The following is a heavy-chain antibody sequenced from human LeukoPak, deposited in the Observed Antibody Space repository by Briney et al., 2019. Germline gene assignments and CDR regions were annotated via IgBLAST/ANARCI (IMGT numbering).Heavy chain of an antibody. V-gene: IGHV4-34*01. D-gene: IGHD3-22*01. Sequence: SETLSLTCAVYGGSFSGYHWSWIRQPPGKGLEWIGEINHSGSTNYNPSLKSRVTISVDTSKNQFSLKLSSVTAADTAVYYCARDSSGYAGYWGQGTLVTVSS. J-gene: IGHJ4*02. CDR2: INHSGST. CDR3: ARDSSGYAGY. CDR1: GGSFSGYH.